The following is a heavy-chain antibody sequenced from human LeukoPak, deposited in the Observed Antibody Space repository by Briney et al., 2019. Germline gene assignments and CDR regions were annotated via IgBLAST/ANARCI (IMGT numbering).Heavy chain of an antibody. D-gene: IGHD3-10*01. V-gene: IGHV1-24*01. CDR2: FDPEDGET. CDR1: GYTLTGLS. CDR3: ATAPPLYYYGSGSYRGFDI. Sequence: GASVKVSCKVSGYTLTGLSMHWVRQAPGKGLEWMGGFDPEDGETIYAQKFQGRVTMTEDTSTDTAYMELSSLRSEDTAVYYSATAPPLYYYGSGSYRGFDIWGQGTMVTVSS. J-gene: IGHJ3*02.